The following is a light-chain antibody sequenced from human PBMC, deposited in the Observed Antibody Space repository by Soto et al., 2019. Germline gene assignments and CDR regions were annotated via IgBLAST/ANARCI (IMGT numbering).Light chain of an antibody. CDR3: LQDNDWPLST. J-gene: IGKJ5*01. CDR2: GAS. V-gene: IGKV3-15*01. Sequence: EIVMTQSPVTLSVSPGERATLSCRASQSVNSNLAWYQQKPGQAPRLLIYGASTRATGIPARFSGSGSGTEFTLTISSLQSEDSGIYYCLQDNDWPLSTFGQGTRLEIK. CDR1: QSVNSN.